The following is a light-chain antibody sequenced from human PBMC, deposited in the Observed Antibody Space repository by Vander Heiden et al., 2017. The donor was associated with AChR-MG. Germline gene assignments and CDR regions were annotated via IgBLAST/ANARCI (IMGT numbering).Light chain of an antibody. J-gene: IGLJ2*01. Sequence: SAVSVALGQTVRITCQGDSLRSYYASWYQQKPGQAPVLVIYDKNNRPSGIPDRFSGSSSGNTASLTITGAQAEDEADYYCNSRDSSGNHVVFGGGTKLTGL. CDR1: SLRSYY. V-gene: IGLV3-19*01. CDR2: DKN. CDR3: NSRDSSGNHVV.